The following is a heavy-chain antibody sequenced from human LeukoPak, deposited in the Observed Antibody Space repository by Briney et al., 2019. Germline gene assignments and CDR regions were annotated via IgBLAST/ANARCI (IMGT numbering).Heavy chain of an antibody. Sequence: PGGSLRLSCAVSGFTFSSYWMYWVRQAPGEGLVWVSRINTDVKTTNYADSVKGRFTISRDNAKNTLYLQMNSLRAEDTAVYYCARDITLTRGGRSDYWGQGTLVTVSA. CDR3: ARDITLTRGGRSDY. D-gene: IGHD3-10*01. V-gene: IGHV3-74*01. J-gene: IGHJ4*02. CDR1: GFTFSSYW. CDR2: INTDVKTT.